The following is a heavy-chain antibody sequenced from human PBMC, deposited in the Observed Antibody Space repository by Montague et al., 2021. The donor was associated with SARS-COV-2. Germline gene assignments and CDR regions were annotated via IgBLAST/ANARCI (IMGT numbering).Heavy chain of an antibody. CDR2: ISTSGST. CDR1: GGSISTGRYF. V-gene: IGHV4-61*02. J-gene: IGHJ4*02. D-gene: IGHD3-10*01. CDR3: TSGGSKFGSEFDY. Sequence: TLSLTCTVSGGSISTGRYFWSWIRQPAGKGLEWIGRISTSGSTHYSPSLKSRVTISVDTSKNQFSLKLDSMTAVDTALYYCTSGGSKFGSEFDYWGQGTLVTVSS.